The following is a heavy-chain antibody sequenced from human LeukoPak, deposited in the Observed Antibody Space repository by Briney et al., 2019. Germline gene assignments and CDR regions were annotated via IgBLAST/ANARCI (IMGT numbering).Heavy chain of an antibody. V-gene: IGHV4-39*07. CDR2: IYYSGST. Sequence: SQTLSLTCTVSGGSISSSSYYWGWIRQPPGKGLEWIGSIYYSGSTYYNPSLKSRVTISVDTSKNQFSLKLSSVTAADTAVYYCARARGGSPYYYYYYGMDVWGQGTTVTVSS. CDR1: GGSISSSSYY. D-gene: IGHD2-15*01. CDR3: ARARGGSPYYYYYYGMDV. J-gene: IGHJ6*02.